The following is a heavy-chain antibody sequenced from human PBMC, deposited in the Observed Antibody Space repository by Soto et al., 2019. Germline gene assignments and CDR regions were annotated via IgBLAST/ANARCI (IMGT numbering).Heavy chain of an antibody. CDR2: INHSGST. J-gene: IGHJ4*02. Sequence: QVQLQQWGAGLLKPSETLSLTCAVYGGSLSGYYWSWIRQPPGKGLEWIGEINHSGSTNYNPSLKCRVTISVYTSKTQFSLKLSSVTAAATAVYYCARVRITFAGVIVSFDYWGQGTLVTVSS. V-gene: IGHV4-34*01. D-gene: IGHD3-16*02. CDR3: ARVRITFAGVIVSFDY. CDR1: GGSLSGYY.